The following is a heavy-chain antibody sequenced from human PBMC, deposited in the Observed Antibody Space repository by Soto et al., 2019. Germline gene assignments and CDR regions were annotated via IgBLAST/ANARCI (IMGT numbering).Heavy chain of an antibody. CDR3: ARDPIAEHPMYYYYSRDV. Sequence: QVQLVQSGAEVKKPGASVQVSCKASGYTFTSYGISWVRQAPGQGLEWMGWISAYNGNTNYAQKLQGRVTMTTDTSTSTAYMELRSVRADDTAVYYCARDPIAEHPMYYYYSRDVWGQGTTITDSS. J-gene: IGHJ6*02. D-gene: IGHD6-13*01. CDR2: ISAYNGNT. V-gene: IGHV1-18*01. CDR1: GYTFTSYG.